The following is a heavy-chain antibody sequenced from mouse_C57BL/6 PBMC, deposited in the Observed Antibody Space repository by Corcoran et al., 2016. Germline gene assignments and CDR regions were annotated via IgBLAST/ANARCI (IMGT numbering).Heavy chain of an antibody. CDR1: GYTFTDYY. CDR3: ARKRCAMDY. Sequence: QVLLKQYGAELVRTGASVKLSCKASGYTFTDYYINWVKQRPGQGLEWIARIYPGSGNTYYNEKFKGKATLTAEKSSSTAYMQLSSLTSEDSAVYFCARKRCAMDYWGQGTSVTVSS. CDR2: IYPGSGNT. J-gene: IGHJ4*01. V-gene: IGHV1-76*01.